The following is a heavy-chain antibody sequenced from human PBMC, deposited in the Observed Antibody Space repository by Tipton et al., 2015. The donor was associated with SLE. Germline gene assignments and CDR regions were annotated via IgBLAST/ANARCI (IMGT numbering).Heavy chain of an antibody. V-gene: IGHV4-34*01. J-gene: IGHJ4*02. D-gene: IGHD3-10*01. CDR2: INHSGST. Sequence: TLSLTCAVYGGSLSGYYWSWIRQPPGKGLEWIGEINHSGSTNYNPSLKSRVTISVDTSKNQFSLKLSSVTAADTAVYYCATFYGSGSSHFDYWGQGTLVTVSS. CDR1: GGSLSGYY. CDR3: ATFYGSGSSHFDY.